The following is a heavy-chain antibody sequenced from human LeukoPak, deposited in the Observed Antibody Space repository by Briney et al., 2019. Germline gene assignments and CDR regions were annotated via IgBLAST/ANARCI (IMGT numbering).Heavy chain of an antibody. D-gene: IGHD2-2*01. CDR1: GFTFSSYA. CDR3: AKVRRSCSSTSCYRAVPDAFDI. Sequence: QTGGSLRLSCAASGFTFSSYAMSWVRQAPGKGLEWVSAISGSGGSTYYADSVKGRFTISRDNSKNTLYLQMNSLRAEDTAVYYCAKVRRSCSSTSCYRAVPDAFDIWGQGTMVTVSS. CDR2: ISGSGGST. V-gene: IGHV3-23*01. J-gene: IGHJ3*02.